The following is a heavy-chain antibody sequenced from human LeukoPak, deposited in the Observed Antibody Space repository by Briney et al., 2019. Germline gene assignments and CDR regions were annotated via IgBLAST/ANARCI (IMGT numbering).Heavy chain of an antibody. CDR1: GNTFICQF. J-gene: IGHJ5*02. Sequence: ASVKVSCKASGNTFICQFMHWVRQAPGQGLEWMGVINPSGDSTSYAQNFQGRVTMTRDTSTSTVYMELSSLRSEDTAVYYCAREEGTTVTTGSIDPYSWFDPWGQGTLVTVSS. V-gene: IGHV1-46*01. CDR3: AREEGTTVTTGSIDPYSWFDP. CDR2: INPSGDST. D-gene: IGHD4-17*01.